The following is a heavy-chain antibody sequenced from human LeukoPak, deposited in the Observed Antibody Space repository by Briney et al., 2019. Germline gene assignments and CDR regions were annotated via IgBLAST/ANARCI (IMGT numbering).Heavy chain of an antibody. J-gene: IGHJ4*02. CDR2: ISGSGSGGST. D-gene: IGHD5-24*01. Sequence: GGSLRLSCAVAGFNFWNTGMSWVRQAPGKGLEWVSSISGSGSGGSTYYADSVKGRFTISRDNSKNTLYLKMNSLRAEDTAVYYCAKSGYNRFDYWGQGTLVTVSS. CDR3: AKSGYNRFDY. CDR1: GFNFWNTG. V-gene: IGHV3-23*01.